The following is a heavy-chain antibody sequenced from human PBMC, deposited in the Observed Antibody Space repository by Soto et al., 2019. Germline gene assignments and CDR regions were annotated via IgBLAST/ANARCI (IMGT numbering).Heavy chain of an antibody. CDR1: GGSISSGGYY. CDR2: IYYSGST. J-gene: IGHJ5*02. V-gene: IGHV4-31*03. CDR3: ARGPSRDSEGHNWFGP. Sequence: SETLSLTCTVSGGSISSGGYYWSWIRQHPGKGLEWIGYIYYSGSTYYNPSLKSRVTISVDTSKNQFSLKLSSVTAADTAVYYCARGPSRDSEGHNWFGPWGQGTLVTVSS. D-gene: IGHD3-3*01.